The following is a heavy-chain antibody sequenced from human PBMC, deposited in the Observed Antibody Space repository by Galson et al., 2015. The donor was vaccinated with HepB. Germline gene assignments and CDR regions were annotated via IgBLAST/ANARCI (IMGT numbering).Heavy chain of an antibody. CDR3: ARQASRIAAAGDY. J-gene: IGHJ4*02. CDR2: IYYSGST. V-gene: IGHV4-39*01. D-gene: IGHD6-13*01. CDR1: GGSISSSSYY. Sequence: ETLSLTCTVSGGSISSSSYYWGWIRQPPGKGLEWIGSIYYSGSTYYNPSLKSRVTISVDTSKNQFSLKLSSVTAADTAVYYCARQASRIAAAGDYWGQGTLVTVSS.